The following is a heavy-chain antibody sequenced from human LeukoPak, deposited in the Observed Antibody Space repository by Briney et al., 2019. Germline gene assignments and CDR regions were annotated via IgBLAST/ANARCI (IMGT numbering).Heavy chain of an antibody. V-gene: IGHV1-24*01. Sequence: ASVTVPCMLSGYTLTELSMHWVRQAPGKGLEWMGGFDPEDGETIYAHKFQGRVTMTEDTSTDTAYMELSSLRSEDTAVYYCATLCPMVRGPPHDAFDIWGQGTMVTVSS. CDR1: GYTLTELS. D-gene: IGHD3-10*01. CDR2: FDPEDGET. J-gene: IGHJ3*02. CDR3: ATLCPMVRGPPHDAFDI.